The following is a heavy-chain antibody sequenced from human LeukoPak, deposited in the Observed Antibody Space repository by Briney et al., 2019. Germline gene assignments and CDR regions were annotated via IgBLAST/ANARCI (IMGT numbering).Heavy chain of an antibody. CDR3: ASKNVHWNYHYFYYGMDV. V-gene: IGHV3-21*01. J-gene: IGHJ6*02. D-gene: IGHD1-1*01. CDR1: GFTFSSYS. Sequence: AGSLSLSCAASGFTFSSYSMNWVRQAPGKGLEWVSSISNSSSFIYYADSVKGRFTISRDNAKNSLYLQMNSLRAEDTAVYYCASKNVHWNYHYFYYGMDVWGQGTTVTVSS. CDR2: ISNSSSFI.